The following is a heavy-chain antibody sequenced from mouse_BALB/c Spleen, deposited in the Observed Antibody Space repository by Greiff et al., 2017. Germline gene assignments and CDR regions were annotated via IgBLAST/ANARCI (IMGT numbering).Heavy chain of an antibody. CDR2: ISSGSSTI. CDR3: ARAYYRYGYYAMDY. J-gene: IGHJ4*01. CDR1: GFTFSSFG. D-gene: IGHD2-14*01. V-gene: IGHV5-17*02. Sequence: EVQGVESGGGLVQPGGSRKLSCAASGFTFSSFGMHWVRQAPEKGLEWVAYISSGSSTIYYADTVKGRFTISRDNPKNTLFLQMTSLRSEDTAMYYCARAYYRYGYYAMDYWGQGTSVTVSS.